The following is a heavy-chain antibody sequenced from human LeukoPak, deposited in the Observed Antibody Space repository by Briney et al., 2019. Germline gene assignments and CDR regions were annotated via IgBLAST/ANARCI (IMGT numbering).Heavy chain of an antibody. V-gene: IGHV1-8*03. Sequence: ASVKVSYKASGYTLTRYDINLVRHATGQGLESLGWMNPNSSNTGYAQKFQGRVTITRNTSITTAYMELTHLRPEVTVVDDCARVRDWPRWFDPWGEGTLVTVSS. CDR2: MNPNSSNT. J-gene: IGHJ5*02. CDR3: ARVRDWPRWFDP. D-gene: IGHD3/OR15-3a*01. CDR1: GYTLTRYD.